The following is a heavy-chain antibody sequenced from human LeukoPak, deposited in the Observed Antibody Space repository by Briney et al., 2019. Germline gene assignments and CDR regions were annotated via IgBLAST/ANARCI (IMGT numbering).Heavy chain of an antibody. V-gene: IGHV3-23*01. J-gene: IGHJ4*02. D-gene: IGHD6-19*01. CDR1: GFTFSSYD. CDR2: ISGSGGST. CDR3: ARDIASGWYKE. Sequence: PGGSLRLSCAASGFTFSSYDMSWVRQAPGKGLEWVSAISGSGGSTYYADSVKGRFTISRDNSKNTLYLQMNSLRAEDTAVYYCARDIASGWYKEWGQGTLVTVSS.